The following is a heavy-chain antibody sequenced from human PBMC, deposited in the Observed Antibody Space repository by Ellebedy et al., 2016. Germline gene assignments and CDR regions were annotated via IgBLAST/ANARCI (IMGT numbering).Heavy chain of an antibody. V-gene: IGHV5-51*01. D-gene: IGHD3-9*01. Sequence: GSLRLSXKGSGYSFTSYWIGWVRQMPGKGLEWMGIIYPGDSDTRYSPSFQGQVTISADKSISTAYLQWSSLKASDTAMYYCARMGVGYFDWLSFGAFDIWGQGTMVTVSS. CDR1: GYSFTSYW. J-gene: IGHJ3*02. CDR3: ARMGVGYFDWLSFGAFDI. CDR2: IYPGDSDT.